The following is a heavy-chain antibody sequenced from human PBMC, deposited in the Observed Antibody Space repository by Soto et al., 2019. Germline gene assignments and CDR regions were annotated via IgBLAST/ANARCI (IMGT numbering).Heavy chain of an antibody. CDR3: AKDQDSSGWFYWYFDL. Sequence: PGGSLRLSCAASGFTFSSYGMHWVRQAPGKGLEWVAVISYDGSNKYYADSVKGRFTISRDNSKNTLYLQMNSLRAEDTAVYYCAKDQDSSGWFYWYFDLWGRGTLVTVSS. D-gene: IGHD6-19*01. J-gene: IGHJ2*01. V-gene: IGHV3-30*18. CDR1: GFTFSSYG. CDR2: ISYDGSNK.